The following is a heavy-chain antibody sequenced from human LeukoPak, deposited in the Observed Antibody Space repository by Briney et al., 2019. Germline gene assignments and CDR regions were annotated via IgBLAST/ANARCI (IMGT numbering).Heavy chain of an antibody. CDR3: ARLAVAGYYYMDV. Sequence: GGSLRLSCAASGFTFSDYYMSWIRQAPGKGLEWVSYISSSGSTIYYADSVKGRFTISRDNAKNSLYLQMNSLRADDTAVYYCARLAVAGYYYMDVWGKGTTVTVSS. J-gene: IGHJ6*03. V-gene: IGHV3-11*01. CDR1: GFTFSDYY. D-gene: IGHD6-19*01. CDR2: ISSSGSTI.